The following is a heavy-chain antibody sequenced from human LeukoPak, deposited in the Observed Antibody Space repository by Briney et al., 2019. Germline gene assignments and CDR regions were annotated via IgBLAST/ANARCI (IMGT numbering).Heavy chain of an antibody. CDR3: ARQGTDISDAFDI. J-gene: IGHJ3*02. CDR2: IYPGDSDT. D-gene: IGHD2-15*01. CDR1: GYSFTSYW. Sequence: GESLKISCKAYGYSFTSYWIGWVRRMPGKGLEWMGIIYPGDSDTRYSPSFQGQVTISADKSISTAYLQWSSLKASDTAMYYCARQGTDISDAFDIWGQGTMVTVSS. V-gene: IGHV5-51*01.